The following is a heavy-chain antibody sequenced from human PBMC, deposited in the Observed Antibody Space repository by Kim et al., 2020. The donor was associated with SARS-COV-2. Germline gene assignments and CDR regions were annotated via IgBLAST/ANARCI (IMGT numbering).Heavy chain of an antibody. V-gene: IGHV4-59*08. CDR1: GGSISSYY. D-gene: IGHD3-10*01. J-gene: IGHJ6*02. CDR3: ARHVVAVPSGSYYFPYYYYGMDV. CDR2: IYYSGST. Sequence: SETLSLTCTVSGGSISSYYWSWIRQPPGKGLEWIGYIYYSGSTNYNPSLKSRVTISVDTSKNQFSLKLSSVTAADTAVYYCARHVVAVPSGSYYFPYYYYGMDVWGQGTTVTVSS.